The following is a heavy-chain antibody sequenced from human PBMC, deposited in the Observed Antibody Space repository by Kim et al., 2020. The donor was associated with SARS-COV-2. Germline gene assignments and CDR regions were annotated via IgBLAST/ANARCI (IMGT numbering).Heavy chain of an antibody. CDR2: IYSGGST. Sequence: GGSLRLSCAASGFTVSSNYMSWVRQAPGKGLEWVSVIYSGGSTYYADSVKGRFTISRDNSKNTLYLQMNSLRAEDTAVYYCARAAEYDFWSGYNGMDVWGQGTTVTVSS. J-gene: IGHJ6*02. CDR3: ARAAEYDFWSGYNGMDV. D-gene: IGHD3-3*01. V-gene: IGHV3-53*01. CDR1: GFTVSSNY.